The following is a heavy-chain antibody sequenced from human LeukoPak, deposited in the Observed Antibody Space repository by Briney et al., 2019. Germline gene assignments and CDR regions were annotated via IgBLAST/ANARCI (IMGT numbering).Heavy chain of an antibody. CDR2: ISAYNGNT. Sequence: GASVKVSCKASGGTFSSYAISWVRQAPGQGLEWMGWISAYNGNTNYAQKLQGRVTMTTDTSTSTAYMELRSLRSDDTAVYYCARDLTRAGITMVRGPFDYWGQGTLVTVSS. CDR3: ARDLTRAGITMVRGPFDY. CDR1: GGTFSSYA. D-gene: IGHD3-10*01. V-gene: IGHV1-18*01. J-gene: IGHJ4*02.